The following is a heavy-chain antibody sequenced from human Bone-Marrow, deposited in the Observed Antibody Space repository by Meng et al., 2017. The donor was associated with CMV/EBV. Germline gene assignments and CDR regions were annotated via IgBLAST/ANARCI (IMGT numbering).Heavy chain of an antibody. CDR2: IKSKTDGGTT. J-gene: IGHJ4*02. CDR3: TRGLQDYYESGNYYPFYYFDY. CDR1: GFTFSNAW. D-gene: IGHD3-10*01. V-gene: IGHV3-15*01. Sequence: GESLKISCAASGFTFSNAWMSWVRQAPGKGLEWVGRIKSKTDGGTTDYAAPVKGRFTISRDDSKNTLYLKMNSLKNEDTAVYYCTRGLQDYYESGNYYPFYYFDYWGLGTLVTVSS.